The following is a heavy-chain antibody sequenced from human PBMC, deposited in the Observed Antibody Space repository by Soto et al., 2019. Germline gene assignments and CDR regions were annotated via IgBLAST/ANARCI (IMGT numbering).Heavy chain of an antibody. CDR3: ARGGYYEYFRY. CDR2: ISPYNRNT. CDR1: GYTFPSIG. V-gene: IGHV1-18*01. D-gene: IGHD5-18*01. J-gene: IGHJ1*01. Sequence: ASVKVSCKASGYTFPSIGISWVRQAPGQGLEWMGWISPYNRNTYYAQRLQGRVTMTTDTSTSTAYMELRSLRSDDTAVYYCARGGYYEYFRYWGQGTLVTVSS.